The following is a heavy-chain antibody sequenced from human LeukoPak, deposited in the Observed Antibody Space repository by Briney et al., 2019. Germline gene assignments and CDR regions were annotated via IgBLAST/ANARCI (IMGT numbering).Heavy chain of an antibody. Sequence: QTLSLTCTVSGGSISSGGYYWSWIRQHPGKGLDWIGYIYFSGSTYYNPSLKSRVTISVDTSKNQFSLKLSSVTAADTAVYYCARWVKGYYYDSSGYPGFDYWGQGTLVTVSS. J-gene: IGHJ4*02. D-gene: IGHD3-22*01. CDR1: GGSISSGGYY. CDR3: ARWVKGYYYDSSGYPGFDY. V-gene: IGHV4-31*03. CDR2: IYFSGST.